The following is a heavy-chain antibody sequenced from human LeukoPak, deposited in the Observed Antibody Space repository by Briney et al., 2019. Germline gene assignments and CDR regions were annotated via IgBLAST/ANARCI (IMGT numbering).Heavy chain of an antibody. V-gene: IGHV3-30-3*01. CDR3: ARARRMAVAVPFDY. D-gene: IGHD6-19*01. Sequence: GGSLRLSCAASGFTFDDYAMHWVRQAPGKGLEWVAVISYDGSNKYYADSVKGRFTISRDNSKNTLYLQMNSLRAEDTAVYYCARARRMAVAVPFDYWGQGTLVTVSS. CDR2: ISYDGSNK. J-gene: IGHJ4*02. CDR1: GFTFDDYA.